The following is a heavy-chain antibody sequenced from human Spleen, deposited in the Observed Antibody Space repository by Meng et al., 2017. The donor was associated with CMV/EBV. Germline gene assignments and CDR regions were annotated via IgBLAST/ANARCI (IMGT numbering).Heavy chain of an antibody. J-gene: IGHJ4*02. CDR3: ARDRRLSSGYFYYFEY. Sequence: ASVKVSCKTSGYTFAGYYMHWLRQAPGQGLEWMGWINPNTGGTNYAQKFQGRVTMTRDTAITTAYMELSSLGSDDTAVYYCARDRRLSSGYFYYFEYWGQGTRVTVSS. CDR1: GYTFAGYY. CDR2: INPNTGGT. D-gene: IGHD6-19*01. V-gene: IGHV1-2*02.